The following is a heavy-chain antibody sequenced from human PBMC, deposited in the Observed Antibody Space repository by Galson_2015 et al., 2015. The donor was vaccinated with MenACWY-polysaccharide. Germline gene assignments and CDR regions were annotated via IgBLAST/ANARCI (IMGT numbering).Heavy chain of an antibody. CDR2: MSSNGGA. Sequence: TCTVSGASVSSTTDYWSWLRQPPGQGLEWIGFMSSNGGANRNPSLKSRVTISIDTSKNQFSLRLNSVTAADTAMYYCARDCVERGYSFGCLLPWGQGTLVTVSS. CDR3: ARDCVERGYSFGCLLP. D-gene: IGHD5-18*01. V-gene: IGHV4-61*01. CDR1: GASVSSTTDY. J-gene: IGHJ5*02.